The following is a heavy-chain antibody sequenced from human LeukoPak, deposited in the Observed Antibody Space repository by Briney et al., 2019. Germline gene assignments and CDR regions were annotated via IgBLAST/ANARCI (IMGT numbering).Heavy chain of an antibody. CDR2: TSNSGSTK. CDR3: ARDLGQYYDTSDNWFDP. CDR1: GFTFSDYY. J-gene: IGHJ5*02. D-gene: IGHD3-22*01. Sequence: GGSLRLSCTASGFTFSDYYMNWIRQAPGKGLEWVSYTSNSGSTKSYADSVEGRFTISRDNAKNTLNLQMNSLRAEDTAVYYCARDLGQYYDTSDNWFDPWGQGTLVTVSS. V-gene: IGHV3-11*04.